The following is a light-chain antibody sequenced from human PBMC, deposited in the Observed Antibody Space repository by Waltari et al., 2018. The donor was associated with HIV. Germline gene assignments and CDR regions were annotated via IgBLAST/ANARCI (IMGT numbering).Light chain of an antibody. V-gene: IGLV2-14*03. CDR3: ASFTGDNTVM. CDR2: DVD. CDR1: DSDFGLSNF. Sequence: AVTQPASVSGLPGQSTTISCPGDDSDFGLSNFVSWYQQHSGKPPKLILYDVDSRASGVSDRFSGSMSGNTASLTISGLRTEDEAHYYCASFTGDNTVMFGGGTEVTVL. J-gene: IGLJ3*02.